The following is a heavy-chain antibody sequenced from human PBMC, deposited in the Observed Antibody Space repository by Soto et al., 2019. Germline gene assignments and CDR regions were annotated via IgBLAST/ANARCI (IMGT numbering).Heavy chain of an antibody. J-gene: IGHJ6*02. V-gene: IGHV3-15*01. D-gene: IGHD4-17*01. CDR2: IKSKSDGGTT. CDR3: TTNFYSDHGMDV. CDR1: GITFSKVW. Sequence: EVQLVESGGGLVKPGGSLRLSCAASGITFSKVWMNWVRQSPGKGLEWVGRIKSKSDGGTTAYAAPVKGRFTISRDDSKNTLCLQMNSLKTEDTAVYYCTTNFYSDHGMDVWGQGTTVTVSS.